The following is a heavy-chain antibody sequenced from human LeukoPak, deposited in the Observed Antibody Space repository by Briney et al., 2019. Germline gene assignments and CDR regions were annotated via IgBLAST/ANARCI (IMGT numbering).Heavy chain of an antibody. Sequence: PGGSLRLSCAASGLTFSSYAMLWVRQAPGRGREWVADISYDGSKKYYADSVKGRFTISRDNPKHTLYLQKNTQRAEDRAVYYCARDAPTYYDFCSGLGGMDVWGQGTTVTVSS. CDR1: GLTFSSYA. J-gene: IGHJ6*02. CDR3: ARDAPTYYDFCSGLGGMDV. V-gene: IGHV3-30-3*01. D-gene: IGHD3-3*01. CDR2: ISYDGSKK.